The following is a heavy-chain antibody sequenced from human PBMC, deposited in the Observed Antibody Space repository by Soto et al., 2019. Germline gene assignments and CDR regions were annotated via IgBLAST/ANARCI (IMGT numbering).Heavy chain of an antibody. CDR2: IKQDGGEK. D-gene: IGHD2-2*03. CDR1: GFTLGSYW. CDR3: AREYGGYRNWYFDL. J-gene: IGHJ2*01. V-gene: IGHV3-7*03. Sequence: VQLVASGGGLVQPGGSLRLSCEASGFTLGSYWMNWVRQAPGKGLEWVANIKQDGGEKYYVDSVKGRFTISRDNAKRSLYLQMNILTAEDTAVYYCAREYGGYRNWYFDLWGRGTPVTVS.